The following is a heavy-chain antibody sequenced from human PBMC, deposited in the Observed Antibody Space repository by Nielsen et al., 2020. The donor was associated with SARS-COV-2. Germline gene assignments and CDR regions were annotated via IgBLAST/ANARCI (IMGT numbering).Heavy chain of an antibody. CDR3: AKDRLYDSSGYYYSNWFDP. Sequence: GESLKISCAASGFTFSSYSMNWVRQAPGKGLEWVSAISGSGGSTYYADSVKGRFTISRDNSKNTLYLQMNSLRAEDTAVYYCAKDRLYDSSGYYYSNWFDPWGQGTLVTVSS. V-gene: IGHV3-23*01. D-gene: IGHD3-22*01. J-gene: IGHJ5*02. CDR1: GFTFSSYS. CDR2: ISGSGGST.